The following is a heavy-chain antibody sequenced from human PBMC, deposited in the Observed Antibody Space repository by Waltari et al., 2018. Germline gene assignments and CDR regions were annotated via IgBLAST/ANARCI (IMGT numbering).Heavy chain of an antibody. CDR1: SYSIRSGDF. V-gene: IGHV4-38-2*02. CDR2: ISHSGST. J-gene: IGHJ5*02. D-gene: IGHD3-10*01. CDR3: VRDLGGSGNSWFDA. Sequence: QVQLQESGPGLARPSATLPLTCEASSYSIRSGDFWGWIRQPPGKGLQWIGSISHSGSTYYNPSLKSRVTLSVDTSKNQFAPKVTSVTAADTATYYCVRDLGGSGNSWFDAWGQGSLVIVSS.